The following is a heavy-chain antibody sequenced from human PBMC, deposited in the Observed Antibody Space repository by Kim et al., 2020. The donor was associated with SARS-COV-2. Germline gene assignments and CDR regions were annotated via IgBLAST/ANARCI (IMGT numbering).Heavy chain of an antibody. J-gene: IGHJ4*02. V-gene: IGHV4-4*07. D-gene: IGHD6-6*01. CDR3: AREVAARPMARYFDY. Sequence: PPLKSRVTMSADTSKTHFSRELSSVTAADTAVYYCAREVAARPMARYFDYWGQGTLVTVSS.